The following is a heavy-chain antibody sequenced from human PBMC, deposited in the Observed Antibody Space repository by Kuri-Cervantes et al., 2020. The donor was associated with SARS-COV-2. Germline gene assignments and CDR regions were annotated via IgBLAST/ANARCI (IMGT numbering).Heavy chain of an antibody. Sequence: GESLKISCAASGFTVSTNYMSWVRQAPGKGLEWVSIISSGGGTYYADSVKGRFTISRDNAKNSLYLQMNSLRAEDTAVYYCARAEVEMATITLYYYYGMDVWGHGTTVTVSS. J-gene: IGHJ6*02. CDR1: GFTVSTNY. CDR2: ISSGGGT. CDR3: ARAEVEMATITLYYYYGMDV. D-gene: IGHD5-24*01. V-gene: IGHV3-53*01.